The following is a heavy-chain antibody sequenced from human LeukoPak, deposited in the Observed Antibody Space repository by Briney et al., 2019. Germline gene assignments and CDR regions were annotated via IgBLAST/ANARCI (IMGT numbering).Heavy chain of an antibody. V-gene: IGHV4-39*07. D-gene: IGHD1-26*01. Sequence: KPSETQSLTCTVSGGSISSSSYYWGWIRQPPGKGLEWIGSIYYSGSTYYNPSLKSRVTISVDTSKNQFSLKLSSVTAADTAVYYCARDPFLGLPNRVWFDPWGQGTLVTVSS. J-gene: IGHJ5*02. CDR1: GGSISSSSYY. CDR2: IYYSGST. CDR3: ARDPFLGLPNRVWFDP.